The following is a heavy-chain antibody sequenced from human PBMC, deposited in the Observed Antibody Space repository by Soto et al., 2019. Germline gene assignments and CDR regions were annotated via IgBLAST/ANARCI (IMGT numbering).Heavy chain of an antibody. Sequence: EVQLLESGGGFEQPGGSLRLSCAASGFTFSSNDMSWVRQAPGKGLEWVSSISAGGGGTYYAGSVQGRFTISRDNSKNTLYLQMNSLRAEDTAVYYCAKRYSWFDYWGQGTLVTVSS. CDR2: ISAGGGGT. V-gene: IGHV3-23*01. J-gene: IGHJ4*02. D-gene: IGHD2-15*01. CDR1: GFTFSSND. CDR3: AKRYSWFDY.